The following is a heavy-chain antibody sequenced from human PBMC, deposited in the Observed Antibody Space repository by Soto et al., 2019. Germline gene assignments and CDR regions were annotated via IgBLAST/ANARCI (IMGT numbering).Heavy chain of an antibody. V-gene: IGHV1-3*05. D-gene: IGHD6-19*01. J-gene: IGHJ4*02. Sequence: QVQLVQSGAEEKKPGASVKVSCKASGYTFTGYAMHWVRQAPGQRLEWMGWINAGNGNTKYSQKFQGRVTITTDTSASTAYMELSSLRSEDTAVYYSARAVAVAADFDYWGQGTLVTVSS. CDR3: ARAVAVAADFDY. CDR1: GYTFTGYA. CDR2: INAGNGNT.